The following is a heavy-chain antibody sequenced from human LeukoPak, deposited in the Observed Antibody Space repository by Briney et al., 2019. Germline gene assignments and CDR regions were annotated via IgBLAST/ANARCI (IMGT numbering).Heavy chain of an antibody. V-gene: IGHV3-53*01. CDR3: AFHSSGWSEYFQH. Sequence: GGSLRLSCAASRFTVSSNYMSSVRQAPGKGLEWVSVIYSGGSTYYADSVKGRFTISTDNSKNTLYLQMNSLRAEDTAVYYCAFHSSGWSEYFQHWGQGTLVTVSS. D-gene: IGHD6-19*01. CDR1: RFTVSSNY. CDR2: IYSGGST. J-gene: IGHJ1*01.